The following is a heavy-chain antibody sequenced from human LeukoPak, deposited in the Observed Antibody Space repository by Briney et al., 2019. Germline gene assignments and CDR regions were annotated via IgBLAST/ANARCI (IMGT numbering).Heavy chain of an antibody. CDR1: GGSISSSSYY. J-gene: IGHJ1*01. Sequence: SETLSLTCTVSGGSISSSSYYWGWIRQPPGKGLEWIGSIYYSGSTYYNPSLKSRVTISVDTSKNQFSLKLSSVTAADTAVYYCAGAAAAYQTPQHWGQGTLVTVSS. CDR3: AGAAAAYQTPQH. CDR2: IYYSGST. V-gene: IGHV4-39*07. D-gene: IGHD6-13*01.